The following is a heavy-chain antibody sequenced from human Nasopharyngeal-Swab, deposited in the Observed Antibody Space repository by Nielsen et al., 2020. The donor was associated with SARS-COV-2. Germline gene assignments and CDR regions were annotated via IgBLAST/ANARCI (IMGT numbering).Heavy chain of an antibody. CDR1: GFRFSTYG. Sequence: GESLKISCVASGFRFSTYGMNWVRQAPGKGLEWVGSIYYDGNKKDYAKYADSVKGRFTISRDNSKNTVFLEMTSLRAEDTAVYYCAKDQFDWFASKEYYFDHWGQGTLVTVSS. V-gene: IGHV3-30*02. CDR3: AKDQFDWFASKEYYFDH. CDR2: IYYDGNKK. D-gene: IGHD3-9*01. J-gene: IGHJ4*02.